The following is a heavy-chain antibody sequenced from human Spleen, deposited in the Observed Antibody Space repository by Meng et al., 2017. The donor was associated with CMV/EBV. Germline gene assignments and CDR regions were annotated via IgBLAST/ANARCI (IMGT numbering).Heavy chain of an antibody. CDR1: GFTFSAHH. J-gene: IGHJ6*02. CDR3: ARANSDVGIVTKAFYYYGMDV. V-gene: IGHV3-11*01. Sequence: GESLKISCAASGFTFSAHHMTWIRQAPGKGLEWVSYISSGGGTISYADSVKGRFTISRDNAKNSLYLQMNSLRAEDTAIYYCARANSDVGIVTKAFYYYGMDVWGQGTTVTVSS. D-gene: IGHD1-26*01. CDR2: ISSGGGTI.